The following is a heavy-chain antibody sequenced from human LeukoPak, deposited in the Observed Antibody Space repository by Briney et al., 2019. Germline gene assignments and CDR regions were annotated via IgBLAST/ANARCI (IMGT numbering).Heavy chain of an antibody. CDR2: TSSSSSTI. V-gene: IGHV3-48*04. CDR3: ARLRYYGMDV. CDR1: AFSLNAYN. Sequence: PGGSLRLSCAASAFSLNAYNMNWVRQAPGKGLEWVSYTSSSSSTIYYADSVKSRFTISRDNAKNSLYLQMNSLRAEDTAVYYCARLRYYGMDVWGQGTTVTVSS. J-gene: IGHJ6*02.